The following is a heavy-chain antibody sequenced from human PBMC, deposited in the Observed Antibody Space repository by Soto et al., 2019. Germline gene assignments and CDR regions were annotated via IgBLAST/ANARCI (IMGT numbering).Heavy chain of an antibody. CDR3: ARDEGIAAAGTPYYYGMDV. CDR1: GGTFSSYA. V-gene: IGHV1-69*13. CDR2: IIPIFGTA. D-gene: IGHD6-13*01. J-gene: IGHJ6*02. Sequence: SVKVSCKASGGTFSSYAISWVRQAPGQGLEWMGGIIPIFGTANYAQKFQGRVTITADESTSTAYMELSSLRSEDTAVYYCARDEGIAAAGTPYYYGMDVWGQGTTVTVS.